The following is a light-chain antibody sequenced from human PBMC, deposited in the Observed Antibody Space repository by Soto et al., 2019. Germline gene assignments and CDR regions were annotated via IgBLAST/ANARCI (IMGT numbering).Light chain of an antibody. CDR3: QQYGNFPYT. V-gene: IGKV3-20*01. Sequence: ETELTQSPGTLYLSPGERATLSCRANETVNNNFLAWYGQKPGQAPRLLIHGPSRRASGIPDRFSGSGSGADVTLTISRLEPEDFAVYYCQQYGNFPYTFGPGTKVQIK. CDR1: ETVNNNF. J-gene: IGKJ2*01. CDR2: GPS.